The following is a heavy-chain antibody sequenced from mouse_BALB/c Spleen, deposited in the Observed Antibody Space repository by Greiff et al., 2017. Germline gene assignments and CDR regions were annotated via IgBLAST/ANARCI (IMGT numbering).Heavy chain of an antibody. CDR3: ERGAFAY. CDR2: IWTGGGT. Sequence: QVQLKESGPGLVAPSQSLSITCTASGFSLTSYDISWIRQPPGKGLEWLGVIWTGGGTNYNSAFMSRLCISKDNSKSQVFLKMNSLQTDDTAIYYCERGAFAYWGQGTLVTVSA. J-gene: IGHJ3*01. CDR1: GFSLTSYD. V-gene: IGHV2-9-2*01.